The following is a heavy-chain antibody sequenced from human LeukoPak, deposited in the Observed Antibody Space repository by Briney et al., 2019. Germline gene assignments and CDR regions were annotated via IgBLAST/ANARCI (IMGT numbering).Heavy chain of an antibody. CDR1: GFTFSSYA. Sequence: PGGSLRLSCAASGFTFSSYAMSWVRQAPGKGLEWVSAISGSGGSTYYADSVKGRFTIPRDNSKNTLYLQMNSLRAEDTAVYYCAKGWGPPSIAVAGTGFDYWGQGTLVTVSS. CDR2: ISGSGGST. CDR3: AKGWGPPSIAVAGTGFDY. J-gene: IGHJ4*02. D-gene: IGHD6-19*01. V-gene: IGHV3-23*01.